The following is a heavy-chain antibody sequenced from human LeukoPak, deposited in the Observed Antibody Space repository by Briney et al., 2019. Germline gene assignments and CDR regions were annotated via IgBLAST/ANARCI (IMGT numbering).Heavy chain of an antibody. V-gene: IGHV3-9*01. CDR3: ARRNIGATYYFDY. D-gene: IGHD2-15*01. CDR1: GFTFDDYA. J-gene: IGHJ4*02. Sequence: GRSLRLSCAASGFTFDDYAMHWVRQAPGKGLEWVSGISWNSGSIGYADSVKGRFTISRDNAKNSLYLQMNNPRDEDTAIYYCARRNIGATYYFDYWGQGTLVTVSS. CDR2: ISWNSGSI.